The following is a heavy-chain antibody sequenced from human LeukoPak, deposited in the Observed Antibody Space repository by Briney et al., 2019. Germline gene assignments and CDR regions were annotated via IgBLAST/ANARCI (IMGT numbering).Heavy chain of an antibody. CDR3: ARAPSYNSARLDV. D-gene: IGHD1-1*01. V-gene: IGHV4-4*07. CDR2: IYTSGGT. CDR1: GGSISSYY. J-gene: IGHJ6*02. Sequence: PSETLSLTCTVSGGSISSYYWTWVRQPAGKGLEWIGRIYTSGGTNYNPSLKSRVTMSVDTSENRFSLKLTSVTAADTDVYYCARAPSYNSARLDVWGQGTTVTVSS.